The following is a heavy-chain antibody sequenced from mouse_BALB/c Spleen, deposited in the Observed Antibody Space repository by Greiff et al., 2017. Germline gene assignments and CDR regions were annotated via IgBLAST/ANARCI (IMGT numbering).Heavy chain of an antibody. Sequence: QVQLKQPGAELVRPGASVTLSCKASGYSFTSYWMNWVKQRPGQGLEWIGMIHPSDSETRLNQKFKDKATLTVDKSSSTAYMQLSSQTSEDSAVYYYAGRIYYVYGGDYWGQGTTLTVSS. CDR1: GYSFTSYW. CDR3: AGRIYYVYGGDY. CDR2: IHPSDSET. J-gene: IGHJ2*01. D-gene: IGHD2-2*01. V-gene: IGHV1S82*01.